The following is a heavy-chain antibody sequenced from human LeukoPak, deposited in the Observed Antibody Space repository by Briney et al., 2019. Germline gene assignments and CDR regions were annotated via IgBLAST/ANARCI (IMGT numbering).Heavy chain of an antibody. CDR1: GGSISSSSYY. Sequence: PSETLSLTCTVSGGSISSSSYYWGWIRQPPGKGLEWIGSIYYSGSTYYNPSLKSRVTISVDTSKNQFSLKLSSVTAADTAVYYCARGVVDATNDAFDIWGQGTMVTVSS. J-gene: IGHJ3*02. CDR3: ARGVVDATNDAFDI. D-gene: IGHD2-15*01. V-gene: IGHV4-39*01. CDR2: IYYSGST.